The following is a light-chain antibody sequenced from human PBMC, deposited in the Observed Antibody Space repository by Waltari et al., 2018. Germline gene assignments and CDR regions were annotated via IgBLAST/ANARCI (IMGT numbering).Light chain of an antibody. J-gene: IGLJ2*01. V-gene: IGLV1-44*01. CDR1: YSNVGATV. CDR3: ASWDDSLNGRWV. Sequence: QSVLTQPPSASGTPGQRVTISCSGIYSNVGATVVNWYQHLPGTAPKLLIYRNDRRPSGVPDRFSASKSGTSASLAISGLRPEDEADYYCASWDDSLNGRWVFGGGTKLTVL. CDR2: RND.